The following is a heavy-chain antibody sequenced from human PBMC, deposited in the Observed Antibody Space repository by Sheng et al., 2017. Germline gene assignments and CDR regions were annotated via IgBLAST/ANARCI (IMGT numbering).Heavy chain of an antibody. V-gene: IGHV3-23*04. CDR2: ISGSGGST. D-gene: IGHD3-3*01. CDR3: AKDQPTYYDFWSGYSDY. J-gene: IGHJ4*02. CDR1: GFTFSSYA. Sequence: EVQLVESGGGLVQPGGSLRLSCAASGFTFSSYAMSWVRQAPGKGLEWVSAISGSGGSTYYADSVKGRFTISRDNSKNTLYLQMNSLRAEDTAVYYCAKDQPTYYDFWSGYSDYWGQGTLVTVSS.